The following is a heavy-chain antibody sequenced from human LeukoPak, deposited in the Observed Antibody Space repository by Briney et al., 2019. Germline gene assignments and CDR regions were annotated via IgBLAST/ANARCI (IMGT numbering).Heavy chain of an antibody. CDR2: IGTAGDT. D-gene: IGHD2-15*01. Sequence: GGSLRLSCAASGFTFSSYDTHWVRQATGKGLEWVSAIGTAGDTYYPGSVKGRFTISRENAKNSLYLQMNSLRAGDTAVYYCARGGVAASGLDYWGQGTLVTVSS. CDR3: ARGGVAASGLDY. V-gene: IGHV3-13*01. J-gene: IGHJ4*02. CDR1: GFTFSSYD.